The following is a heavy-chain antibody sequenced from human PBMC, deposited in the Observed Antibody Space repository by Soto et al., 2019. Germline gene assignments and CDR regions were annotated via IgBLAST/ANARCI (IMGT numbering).Heavy chain of an antibody. CDR1: GGTFSSYA. J-gene: IGHJ3*02. CDR3: ARDRGYSGYVHDAFDI. D-gene: IGHD5-12*01. CDR2: IIPIFGTA. Sequence: SVKVSCKASGGTFSSYAISWVRQAPGQGLEWMGGIIPIFGTANYAQKFQGRVTITADESTSTAYMELSSLRSEDTAVYYCARDRGYSGYVHDAFDIWGQGTMVTVSS. V-gene: IGHV1-69*13.